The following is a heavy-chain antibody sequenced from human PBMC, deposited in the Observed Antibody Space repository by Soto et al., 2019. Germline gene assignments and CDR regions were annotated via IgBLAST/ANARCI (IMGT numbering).Heavy chain of an antibody. D-gene: IGHD3-10*01. CDR1: GGSISSGGYY. Sequence: SETLSLTCTVSGGSISSGGYYWSWIRQHPGKGLEWFGYIYYSGSTYYNPSLKSRVTISVDTSKNQFSLKLSSVTAADTAVYYCARDRWWFGESTRIYYYYYGMDVWGQGTTVTVSS. V-gene: IGHV4-31*03. CDR3: ARDRWWFGESTRIYYYYYGMDV. J-gene: IGHJ6*02. CDR2: IYYSGST.